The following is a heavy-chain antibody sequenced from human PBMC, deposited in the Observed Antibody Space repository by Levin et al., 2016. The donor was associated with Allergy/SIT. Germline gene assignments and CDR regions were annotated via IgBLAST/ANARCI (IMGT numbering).Heavy chain of an antibody. J-gene: IGHJ4*02. Sequence: GESLKISCAVSGFTFSGSAVHWVRQASGKGLEWVGRIRSKANNYATAYAASVKGRFTISRDDAKNTAYLQMNSLKTEDTALYYCMLVPAAGSGGDHRDYWGQGTQVTVSS. V-gene: IGHV3-73*01. CDR2: IRSKANNYAT. CDR1: GFTFSGSA. CDR3: MLVPAAGSGGDHRDY. D-gene: IGHD2-2*01.